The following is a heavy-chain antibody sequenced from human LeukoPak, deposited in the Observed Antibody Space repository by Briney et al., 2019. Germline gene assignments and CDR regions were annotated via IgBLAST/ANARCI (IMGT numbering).Heavy chain of an antibody. CDR2: IYYSGST. CDR1: GGSISSYY. Sequence: SETLSLTCTVSGGSISSYYWSWIRQPPGKGLEWIGYIYYSGSTNYNPSLKSRVTISVDTSKNQFSLKLRSVTAADTAVYYCARGSGIAVAGTGAFDIWGQGTMVTVSS. V-gene: IGHV4-59*01. D-gene: IGHD6-19*01. CDR3: ARGSGIAVAGTGAFDI. J-gene: IGHJ3*02.